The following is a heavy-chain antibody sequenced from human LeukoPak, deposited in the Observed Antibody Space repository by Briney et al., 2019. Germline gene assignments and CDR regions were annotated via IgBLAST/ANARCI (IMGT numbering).Heavy chain of an antibody. CDR2: ISSSSSYI. J-gene: IGHJ4*02. CDR3: ARGLDNYGYKFDY. Sequence: PGGSLRLSCAGSGFTFSRNSMNWVRQAPGKGLEWVSSISSSSSYIYYADSVKGRFTISRDNAENSLYLQMNSLRAEDTAVYYCARGLDNYGYKFDYWGRGTLVTVSS. V-gene: IGHV3-21*06. CDR1: GFTFSRNS. D-gene: IGHD5-18*01.